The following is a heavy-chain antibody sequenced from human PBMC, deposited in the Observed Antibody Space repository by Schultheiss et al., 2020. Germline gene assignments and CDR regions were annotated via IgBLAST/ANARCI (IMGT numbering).Heavy chain of an antibody. V-gene: IGHV4-61*08. D-gene: IGHD2-15*01. J-gene: IGHJ4*02. Sequence: SETLSLTCTVSGGSISSGGYYWSWIRQPPGKGLGWIEYICNSESAIYNPSLKSRVTMSLDTSKSQFSLKLSSVTAADTAVYYCARIGGSGNGYLDCWGQGTLVTVSS. CDR3: ARIGGSGNGYLDC. CDR2: ICNSESA. CDR1: GGSISSGGYY.